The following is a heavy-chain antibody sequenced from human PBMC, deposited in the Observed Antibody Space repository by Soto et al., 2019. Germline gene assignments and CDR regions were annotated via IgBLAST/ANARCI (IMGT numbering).Heavy chain of an antibody. J-gene: IGHJ6*02. CDR2: INHSGST. V-gene: IGHV4-34*01. Sequence: LSLTCAVYGGSFSGYYWSWIRQPPGKGLEWIGEINHSGSTNYNPSLKSRVTISVDTSKNQFSLKLSSVTAADTAVYYCARADYYSGSTNYYYCGMDVWGQGTTVTVSS. D-gene: IGHD1-26*01. CDR1: GGSFSGYY. CDR3: ARADYYSGSTNYYYCGMDV.